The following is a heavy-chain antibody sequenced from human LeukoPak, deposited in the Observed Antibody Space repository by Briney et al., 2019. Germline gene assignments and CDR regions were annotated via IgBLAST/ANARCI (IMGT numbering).Heavy chain of an antibody. CDR2: INSDGSST. CDR3: ARHAGYCGGDCHDAFDI. D-gene: IGHD2-21*02. CDR1: GFTFSSYW. J-gene: IGHJ3*02. Sequence: GGSLRLSXAASGFTFSSYWMHWVRQAPGKGLVWVSRINSDGSSTSYADSVKGRFTISRDNAKNTLYLQMNSLRAEDTAVYYCARHAGYCGGDCHDAFDIWGQGTMVTVSS. V-gene: IGHV3-74*01.